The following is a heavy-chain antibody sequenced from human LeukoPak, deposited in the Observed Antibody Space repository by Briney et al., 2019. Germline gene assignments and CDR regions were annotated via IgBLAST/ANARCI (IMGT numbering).Heavy chain of an antibody. Sequence: PGGSLRLSCAASGFTFSSYSMNWVRQAPGKGLEWVSAISGSGGSTYYADSVKGRFTISRDNSKNTLYLQMNSLRAEDTAVYYCAKDKVRGVILEGAIDYWGQGTLVTVSS. CDR1: GFTFSSYS. D-gene: IGHD3-10*01. J-gene: IGHJ4*02. CDR3: AKDKVRGVILEGAIDY. V-gene: IGHV3-23*01. CDR2: ISGSGGST.